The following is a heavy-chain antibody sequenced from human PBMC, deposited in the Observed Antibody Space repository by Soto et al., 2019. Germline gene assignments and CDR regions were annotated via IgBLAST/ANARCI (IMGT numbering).Heavy chain of an antibody. CDR3: ARWGTTAGLDV. V-gene: IGHV3-30*09. CDR1: GFTFRSYV. J-gene: IGHJ1*01. Sequence: ESGGGVVQPGTSLRVSCVGSGFTFRSYVIHWVRQAPGKGLEWVALTSYDGSDKYYGDSVRGRCAISRDNSRNTVDLQMDSLRLEDTALYYCARWGTTAGLDVWGQGTLVSVSS. CDR2: TSYDGSDK. D-gene: IGHD3-16*01.